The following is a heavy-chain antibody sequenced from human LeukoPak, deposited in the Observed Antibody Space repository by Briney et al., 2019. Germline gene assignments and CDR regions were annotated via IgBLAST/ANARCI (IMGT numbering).Heavy chain of an antibody. Sequence: GGSLRLSCAASGFTFSGYAMSWVRQAPGKGLAWVSVISGSGGSTYYADSVKGRFTISRDNSKNTLYLQMNSLRAEDTAVYYCAKSLPYYYDSSGYSGFDYWGQGTLVTVSS. J-gene: IGHJ4*02. D-gene: IGHD3-22*01. CDR3: AKSLPYYYDSSGYSGFDY. CDR1: GFTFSGYA. CDR2: ISGSGGST. V-gene: IGHV3-23*01.